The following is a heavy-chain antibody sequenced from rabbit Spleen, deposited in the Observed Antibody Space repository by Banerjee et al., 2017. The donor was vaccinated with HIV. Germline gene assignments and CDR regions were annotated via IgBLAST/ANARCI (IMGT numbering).Heavy chain of an antibody. D-gene: IGHD4-1*01. CDR3: VRETSSGWGIVSFYFSL. CDR2: IDPVFGRT. V-gene: IGHV1S7*01. J-gene: IGHJ4*01. Sequence: QLEESAGGLVQPGGSLKLSCKASGFTLSSYYMNWVRQAPGKGLEWIGYIDPVFGRTYYANWVNGRFTISRHNAQNTLYLQLNSLTAADTATYFCVRETSSGWGIVSFYFSLWGQGTLVTVS. CDR1: GFTLSSYY.